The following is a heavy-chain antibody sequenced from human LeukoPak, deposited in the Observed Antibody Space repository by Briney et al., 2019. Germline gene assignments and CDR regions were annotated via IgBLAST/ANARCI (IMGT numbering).Heavy chain of an antibody. V-gene: IGHV3-9*01. CDR1: GFTFDDYA. Sequence: GGSLRLSCAASGFTFDDYAMHWVRQAPGKGLEWVSGISWNSGSIGYADSVKGRFTISRDNAKNSLYLQMNSLRAEDTALYYCAKVGGYGSGSYYEDYWGQGTLVTVPS. J-gene: IGHJ4*02. CDR2: ISWNSGSI. CDR3: AKVGGYGSGSYYEDY. D-gene: IGHD3-10*01.